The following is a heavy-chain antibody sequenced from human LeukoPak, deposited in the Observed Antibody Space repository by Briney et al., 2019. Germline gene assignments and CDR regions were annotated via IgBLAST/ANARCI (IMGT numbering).Heavy chain of an antibody. J-gene: IGHJ4*02. CDR2: IYYSGST. D-gene: IGHD2-15*01. CDR3: ARSSFYYHFDS. V-gene: IGHV4-59*11. CDR1: GGSSSSHY. Sequence: SETLSPTCTVSGGSSSSHYWSWIRQPPGKGLEWIGYIYYSGSTHYNPSLKSRVTISLDTSKNQFSLKLSSVTAADTAVYYCARSSFYYHFDSWGQGMLVTVSS.